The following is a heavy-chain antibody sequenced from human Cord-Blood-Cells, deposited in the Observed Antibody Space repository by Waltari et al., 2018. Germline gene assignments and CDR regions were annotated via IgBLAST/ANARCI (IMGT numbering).Heavy chain of an antibody. CDR1: GFTSSSYA. Sequence: QVQLVESGGGVVQPGRSLRLSCAASGFTSSSYAIPWVRQAPGKGLEWVAVISYDGSNKYYADSVKGRFTISRDNSKNTLYLQMNSLRAEDTAVYYCARDRDGYNNWFDPWGQGTLVTVSS. D-gene: IGHD5-12*01. CDR2: ISYDGSNK. V-gene: IGHV3-30-3*01. J-gene: IGHJ5*02. CDR3: ARDRDGYNNWFDP.